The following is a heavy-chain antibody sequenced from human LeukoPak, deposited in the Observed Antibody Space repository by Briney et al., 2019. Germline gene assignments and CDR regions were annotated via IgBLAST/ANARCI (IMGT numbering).Heavy chain of an antibody. D-gene: IGHD6-13*01. V-gene: IGHV3-30*04. J-gene: IGHJ4*02. Sequence: GGSLRLSCAASGFTFSSYAMRWVRQAPGKGLEWVAVISYDGSNKYYADSVKGRFTISRDNSKNTLYLQMNSLRAEDTAVYYCARAQLPYSSSAAHDYWGQGTLVTVSS. CDR2: ISYDGSNK. CDR1: GFTFSSYA. CDR3: ARAQLPYSSSAAHDY.